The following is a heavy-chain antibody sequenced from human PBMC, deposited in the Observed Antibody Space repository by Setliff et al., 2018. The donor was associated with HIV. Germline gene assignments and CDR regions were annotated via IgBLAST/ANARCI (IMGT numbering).Heavy chain of an antibody. V-gene: IGHV1-2*02. Sequence: ASVNVSCKASGYSFSGYYLHWVRRAPGQGLEWMGWINPNSGATNYAQNFQGRVTMTRDTSISTAYMDLSSLTSDDTAVYYCAVASIVSTARWNHWGRGTLVTVSS. CDR2: INPNSGAT. CDR3: AVASIVSTARWNH. CDR1: GYSFSGYY. J-gene: IGHJ5*02. D-gene: IGHD1-26*01.